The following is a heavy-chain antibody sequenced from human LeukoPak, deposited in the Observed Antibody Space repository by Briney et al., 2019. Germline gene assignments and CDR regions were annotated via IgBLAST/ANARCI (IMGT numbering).Heavy chain of an antibody. CDR3: ARDLASMEGAFDI. CDR1: GFTFSSYS. Sequence: GGSLRLSCAASGFTFSSYSMNWVRQAPGKGLEWVSSISSSSSTIYYADSVKGRFTISRDNAKNSLYLQMNSLRAEDTAVYYCARDLASMEGAFDIWGQGTMVTVSS. CDR2: ISSSSSTI. V-gene: IGHV3-48*01. J-gene: IGHJ3*02. D-gene: IGHD1-1*01.